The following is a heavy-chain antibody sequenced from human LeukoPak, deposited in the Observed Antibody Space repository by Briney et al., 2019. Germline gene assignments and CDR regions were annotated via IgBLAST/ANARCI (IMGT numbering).Heavy chain of an antibody. D-gene: IGHD3-22*01. V-gene: IGHV1-18*01. CDR2: ISAYNGKT. Sequence: ASVKVSCKASGYTFTSYGISWVRQAPGQGLEWMGWISAYNGKTNYAQKLQGRVTMTTDTSTSTAYMELRSLRSDDTAVYYCAREVYYYDSSGQYYFDYWGQGTLVTVSS. J-gene: IGHJ4*02. CDR3: AREVYYYDSSGQYYFDY. CDR1: GYTFTSYG.